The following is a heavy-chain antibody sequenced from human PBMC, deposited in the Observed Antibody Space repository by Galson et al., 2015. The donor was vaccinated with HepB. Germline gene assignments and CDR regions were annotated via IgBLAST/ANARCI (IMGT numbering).Heavy chain of an antibody. V-gene: IGHV3-30*18. D-gene: IGHD6-19*01. J-gene: IGHJ3*02. CDR3: AKVGILYSSGQIPEGAKDAFDI. CDR2: ISYDGSNK. Sequence: SLRLSCAASGFTFSSYGMHWVRQAPGKGLEWVAVISYDGSNKYYADSVKGRFTISRDNSKNTLYLQMNSLRAEDTAVYYCAKVGILYSSGQIPEGAKDAFDIWGQGTMVTVSS. CDR1: GFTFSSYG.